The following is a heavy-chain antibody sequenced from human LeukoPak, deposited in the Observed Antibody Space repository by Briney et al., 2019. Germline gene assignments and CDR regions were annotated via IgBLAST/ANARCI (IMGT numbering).Heavy chain of an antibody. J-gene: IGHJ4*02. CDR1: GFTVSSSY. Sequence: GGSLRLSCAASGFTVSSSYLSWVRQAPGKGLEWVSVIYSDGNTYYADSVKGRFTISRDTSKNTLYLQMNSLRAEDTAVYYCARAPRSCSSTTYYAGGVDCWGQGTLVTVSS. V-gene: IGHV3-53*01. CDR2: IYSDGNT. CDR3: ARAPRSCSSTTYYAGGVDC. D-gene: IGHD2-2*01.